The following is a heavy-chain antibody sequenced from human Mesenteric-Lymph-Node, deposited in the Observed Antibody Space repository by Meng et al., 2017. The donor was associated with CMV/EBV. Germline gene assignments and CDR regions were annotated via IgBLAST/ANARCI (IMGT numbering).Heavy chain of an antibody. D-gene: IGHD3-22*01. CDR3: ARYCCTGNSCYWTNWFDP. CDR1: GASINAYY. V-gene: IGHV4-59*01. CDR2: MFHSGIS. J-gene: IGHJ5*02. Sequence: SETLSLTCTVSGASINAYYWSWIRQPPGKGLEWIGDMFHSGISNYNPSLKGRVTISLDASKKQFSLEMTSVTAADTAVYYCARYCCTGNSCYWTNWFDPWGQGTLVTVSS.